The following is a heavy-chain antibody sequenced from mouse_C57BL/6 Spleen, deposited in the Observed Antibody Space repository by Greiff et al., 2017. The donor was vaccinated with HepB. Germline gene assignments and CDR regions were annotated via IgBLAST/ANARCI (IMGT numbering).Heavy chain of an antibody. V-gene: IGHV1-69*01. CDR1: GYTFTSYW. CDR3: ARGGRLRPGAYFDY. CDR2: IDPSDSYT. J-gene: IGHJ2*01. D-gene: IGHD2-4*01. Sequence: QVHVKQPGAELVMPGASVKLSCKASGYTFTSYWMHWVKQRPGQGLEWIGEIDPSDSYTNYNQKFKGKSTLTVDKSSSTAYMQLSSLTSEDSAVYYCARGGRLRPGAYFDYWGQGTTLTVSS.